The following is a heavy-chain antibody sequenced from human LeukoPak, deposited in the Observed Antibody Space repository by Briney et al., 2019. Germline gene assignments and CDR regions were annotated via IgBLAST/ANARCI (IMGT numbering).Heavy chain of an antibody. J-gene: IGHJ4*02. Sequence: PSETLSLTCTVSGGSISSYYWSWIRQPAGKGLEWIGRIYISGSTNYNSSLKSRVTMSVDTSKNQFSLKLSSVTAADTAVYYCARAEGYWRSTGCHYYFDYWGQGTLVTVSS. CDR1: GGSISSYY. V-gene: IGHV4-4*07. CDR2: IYISGST. CDR3: ARAEGYWRSTGCHYYFDY. D-gene: IGHD2-2*01.